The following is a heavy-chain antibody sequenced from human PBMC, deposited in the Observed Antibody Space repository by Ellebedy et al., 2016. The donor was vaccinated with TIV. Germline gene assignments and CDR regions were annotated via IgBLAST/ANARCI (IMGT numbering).Heavy chain of an antibody. CDR1: GFTFDDYA. J-gene: IGHJ4*02. Sequence: GGSLRLSCAVSGFTFDDYAMHWVRQAPGKGLEWVSSISWNSVTIGYADSVKGRFSISRDNAKNSMYLQMNSLRDEDTAVYYCARDQWLGRAYYFDYWGQGTLLTVSS. V-gene: IGHV3-9*01. CDR2: ISWNSVTI. D-gene: IGHD6-19*01. CDR3: ARDQWLGRAYYFDY.